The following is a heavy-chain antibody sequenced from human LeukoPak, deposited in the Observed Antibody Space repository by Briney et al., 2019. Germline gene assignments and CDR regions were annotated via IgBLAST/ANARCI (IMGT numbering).Heavy chain of an antibody. Sequence: GASVKVSCKGSGGTFISYAIRWVRQAHGQGGEGMGGIIPIFGTANYEQKFQGRVTITGEEATRREYMEMSSLRSEDTAVYYCASTHSSIAAAGTFNYWGQGTLVTVSS. D-gene: IGHD6-13*01. V-gene: IGHV1-69*13. CDR3: ASTHSSIAAAGTFNY. CDR1: GGTFISYA. J-gene: IGHJ4*02. CDR2: IIPIFGTA.